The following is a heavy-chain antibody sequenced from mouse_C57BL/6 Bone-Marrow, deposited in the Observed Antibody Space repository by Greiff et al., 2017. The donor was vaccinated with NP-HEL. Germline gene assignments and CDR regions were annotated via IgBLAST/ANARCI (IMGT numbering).Heavy chain of an antibody. V-gene: IGHV1-63*01. Sequence: QVQLQQSGAELVRPGPSVKMSCKASGYTFTNYWIGWAKQRPGHGLEWIGDIYPGGGYTNYNEKFKGKATLTADKSSSTAYMQFSSLTSEDSAIYYCARSSYYYGSRYAMDYWGQGTSVTVSS. D-gene: IGHD1-1*01. J-gene: IGHJ4*01. CDR3: ARSSYYYGSRYAMDY. CDR2: IYPGGGYT. CDR1: GYTFTNYW.